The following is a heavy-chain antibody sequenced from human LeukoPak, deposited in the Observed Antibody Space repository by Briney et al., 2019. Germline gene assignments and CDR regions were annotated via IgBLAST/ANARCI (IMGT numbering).Heavy chain of an antibody. D-gene: IGHD5-12*01. Sequence: GGSLRLSCSASGFTFSSYWMTWVRQAPGKGLEWVANIKQDGSEQYYVGSVKGRFTISRDNTKNSLFLQMNSLRAEDTAVYYCAREGGYGGVFDYWGQGTLVTVSS. CDR1: GFTFSSYW. CDR3: AREGGYGGVFDY. J-gene: IGHJ4*02. CDR2: IKQDGSEQ. V-gene: IGHV3-7*05.